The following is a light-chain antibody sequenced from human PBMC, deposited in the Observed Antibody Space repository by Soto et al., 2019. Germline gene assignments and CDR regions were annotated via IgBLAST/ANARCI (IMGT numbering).Light chain of an antibody. Sequence: DIQMTQSPSSQSASVGDRVTITCQASQDITNYLNWYQQKPGRAPRLLIYDASNLETGVPSRFNGSGSGTDFTFTITSLQPGDIATYYCQHYQTLPLTFGGGTKVDIK. V-gene: IGKV1-33*01. J-gene: IGKJ4*01. CDR1: QDITNY. CDR2: DAS. CDR3: QHYQTLPLT.